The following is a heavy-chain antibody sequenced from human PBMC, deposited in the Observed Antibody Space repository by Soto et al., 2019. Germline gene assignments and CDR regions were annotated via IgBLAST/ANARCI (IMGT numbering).Heavy chain of an antibody. CDR2: MNPKSGQT. V-gene: IGHV1-8*01. CDR1: GYTFSSYD. CDR3: ARDIGPALDWFRP. Sequence: QVQLVQSGAEVKEPGASVKVSCKASGYTFSSYDINWVRHASGQGLELMGWMNPKSGQTGYAPRFQCGLTLNGNTSINKAYMEPSSLRSEDTAVYYCARDIGPALDWFRPWGEGTLVTVSS. D-gene: IGHD5-18*01. J-gene: IGHJ5*02.